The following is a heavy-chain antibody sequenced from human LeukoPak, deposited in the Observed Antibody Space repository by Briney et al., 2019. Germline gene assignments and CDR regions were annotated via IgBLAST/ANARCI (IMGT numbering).Heavy chain of an antibody. D-gene: IGHD6-6*01. Sequence: GGSLRLSCAASGFTFSSYWMSWVRQAPGKGLEWVANIKQDGSEKYYVDSVKGRFTISRDNAKNSLYLQMNSLRAEDTAVYYCARHDWGIAARYFDYWGQGTLVTVPS. CDR2: IKQDGSEK. CDR3: ARHDWGIAARYFDY. J-gene: IGHJ4*02. V-gene: IGHV3-7*01. CDR1: GFTFSSYW.